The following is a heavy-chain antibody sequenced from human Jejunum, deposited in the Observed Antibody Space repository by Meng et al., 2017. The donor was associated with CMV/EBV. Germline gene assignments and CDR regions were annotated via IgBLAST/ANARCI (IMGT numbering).Heavy chain of an antibody. CDR3: ARRGYSYGYGMDV. J-gene: IGHJ6*02. V-gene: IGHV5-51*01. CDR1: GYSFNSYW. CDR2: IYPGESDT. D-gene: IGHD5-18*01. Sequence: SGYSFNSYWIGWVRQMPGKGLEWMGIIYPGESDTRYSPSFQGQVIISADKSITTAYLQWSSLKASDTAMYYCARRGYSYGYGMDVWGQGTTVTVSS.